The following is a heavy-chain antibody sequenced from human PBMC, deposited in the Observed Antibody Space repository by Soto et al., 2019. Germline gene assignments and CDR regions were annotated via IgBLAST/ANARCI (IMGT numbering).Heavy chain of an antibody. CDR2: XVPXXGXS. CDR3: ARGDDFDYYYGVDV. V-gene: IGHV1-69*10. J-gene: IGHJ6*02. D-gene: IGHD3-16*01. Sequence: ASVKVSCKASGGTFSNHAISLVRQAPGQGLEWXGGXVPXXGXSXXXQXXXGRVTTTADKSTNTAYMELSGLTSEDTAVYYCARGDDFDYYYGVDVWGQGSRVTVSS. CDR1: GGTFSNHA.